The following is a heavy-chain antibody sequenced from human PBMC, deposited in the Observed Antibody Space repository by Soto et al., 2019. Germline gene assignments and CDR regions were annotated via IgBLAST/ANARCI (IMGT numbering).Heavy chain of an antibody. V-gene: IGHV1-2*04. CDR1: GYTFTGYY. Sequence: ASVKVSCKASGYTFTGYYMHWVRQAPGQGLEWMGWINPNSGGTNYAQKFQGWVTMTRDTSISTAYMELSRLRSDDTAVYYCARESGSSSGPLNWFDPWGQGTLVTVSS. CDR2: INPNSGGT. D-gene: IGHD6-13*01. J-gene: IGHJ5*02. CDR3: ARESGSSSGPLNWFDP.